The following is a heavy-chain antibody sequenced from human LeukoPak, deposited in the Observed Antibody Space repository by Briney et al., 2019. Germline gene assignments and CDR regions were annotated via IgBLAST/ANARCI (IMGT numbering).Heavy chain of an antibody. J-gene: IGHJ4*02. Sequence: GGSLRLSCAASGFTFSSFPMIWVRQAPGKGLEWVSSIFPSGDEIHYADSVKGRFIVSRDNSKNTLYLQMSSLRAGDTAVYYCVRVYYESWGQGTLVTVSS. CDR3: VRVYYES. CDR2: IFPSGDEI. CDR1: GFTFSSFP. V-gene: IGHV3-23*01.